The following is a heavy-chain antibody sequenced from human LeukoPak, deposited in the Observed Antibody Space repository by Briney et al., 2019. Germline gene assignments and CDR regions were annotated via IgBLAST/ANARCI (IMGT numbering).Heavy chain of an antibody. J-gene: IGHJ4*02. CDR1: GFTFSSYD. D-gene: IGHD1-26*01. CDR3: ASGLVGAVGY. V-gene: IGHV3-13*01. CDR2: IGTAGDT. Sequence: WGSLRLSCAASGFTFSSYDMHWVRQATGKSLEWVSAIGTAGDTYYPGSVKGRFTISRENAKNSLYLQMNSLRAGDTAVYYCASGLVGAVGYWGQGTLVTVSS.